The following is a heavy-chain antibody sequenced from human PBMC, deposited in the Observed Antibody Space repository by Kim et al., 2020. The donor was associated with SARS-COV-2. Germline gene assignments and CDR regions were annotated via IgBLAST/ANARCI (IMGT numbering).Heavy chain of an antibody. CDR1: GYTFTSYY. CDR3: ARDRRMVRGVIIAYYYYGMDV. Sequence: ASVKVSCKASGYTFTSYYMHWVRQAPGQGLEWMGIINPSGGSTSYAQKFQGRVTTTRDTSTSTVYMELSSLRSEDTAVYYCARDRRMVRGVIIAYYYYGMDVWGQGTTVTVSS. CDR2: INPSGGST. J-gene: IGHJ6*02. V-gene: IGHV1-46*01. D-gene: IGHD3-10*01.